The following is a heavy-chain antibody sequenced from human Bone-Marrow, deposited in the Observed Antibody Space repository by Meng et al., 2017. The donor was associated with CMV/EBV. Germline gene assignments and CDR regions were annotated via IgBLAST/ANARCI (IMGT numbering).Heavy chain of an antibody. CDR1: SFTGCW. Sequence: SFTGCWIGWERQMPEKGMEWMGIVYPGDSETRYRPSYQGQGTISADKSISTAYLQLSSLKASDTAMYYCARLDGSGSYYEGDWFDPWGQGTLVTVSS. J-gene: IGHJ5*02. CDR2: VYPGDSET. D-gene: IGHD3-10*01. CDR3: ARLDGSGSYYEGDWFDP. V-gene: IGHV5-51*01.